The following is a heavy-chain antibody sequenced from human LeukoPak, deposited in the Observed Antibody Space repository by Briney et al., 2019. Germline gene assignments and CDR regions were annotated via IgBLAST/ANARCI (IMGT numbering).Heavy chain of an antibody. V-gene: IGHV4-31*02. J-gene: IGHJ4*02. D-gene: IGHD3-16*01. CDR3: AREGDYYFDY. Sequence: KPGGSLRLSCAASGFSFTFYGMSWVRQHPGKGLEWIGYIYYSGSTYYNPSLKSRVTISVDTSKNQFSLKLSSVTAADTAVYYCAREGDYYFDYWGQGTLVTVSS. CDR1: GFSFTFYG. CDR2: IYYSGST.